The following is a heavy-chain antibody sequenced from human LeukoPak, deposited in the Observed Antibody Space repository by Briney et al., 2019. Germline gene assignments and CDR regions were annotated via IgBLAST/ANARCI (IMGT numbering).Heavy chain of an antibody. CDR1: GGSISSYY. CDR2: IYYSGST. J-gene: IGHJ3*02. D-gene: IGHD3-10*01. V-gene: IGHV4-39*01. CDR3: ARQAIYYGSGGGYAFDI. Sequence: SETLSLTCTVSGGSISSYYWSWIRQPPGKGLEWIGSIYYSGSTYYNPSLKSRVTISVDTSKNQFSLKLSSVTAADTAVYYCARQAIYYGSGGGYAFDIWGQGTMVTVSS.